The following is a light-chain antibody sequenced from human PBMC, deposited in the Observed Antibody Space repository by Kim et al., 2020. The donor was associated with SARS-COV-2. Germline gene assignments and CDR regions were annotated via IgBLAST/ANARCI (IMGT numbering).Light chain of an antibody. CDR3: QSYDSSLSGWV. CDR2: GNS. V-gene: IGLV1-40*01. Sequence: QSVLTQPPSVSGAPGQRVTISCTGSSANIGAGYDVHWYQQLPGTAPKLLIYGNSNRPSGVPDRFSGSKSGTSASLAITGLQAEDEADYYCQSYDSSLSGWVLGGG. CDR1: SANIGAGYD. J-gene: IGLJ3*02.